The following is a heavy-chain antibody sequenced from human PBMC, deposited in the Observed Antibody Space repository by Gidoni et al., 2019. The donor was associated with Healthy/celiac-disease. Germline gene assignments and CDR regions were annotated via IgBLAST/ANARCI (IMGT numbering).Heavy chain of an antibody. D-gene: IGHD6-19*01. J-gene: IGHJ5*02. CDR3: ARDRFTWLENYNWFDP. V-gene: IGHV3-11*01. CDR1: GFTSSDYY. Sequence: QVQLVESGGGLVKPGGSLRLSCAASGFTSSDYYMSWIRQAPGKGLEWVSYISSSGSTIYYADSVKGRFTISRDNAKNSLYLQMNSLRAEDTAVYYCARDRFTWLENYNWFDPWGQGTLVTVSS. CDR2: ISSSGSTI.